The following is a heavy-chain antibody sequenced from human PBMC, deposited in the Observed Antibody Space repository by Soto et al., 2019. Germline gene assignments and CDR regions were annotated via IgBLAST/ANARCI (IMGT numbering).Heavy chain of an antibody. Sequence: SETLSLTCTVSGGSISSSSYYWGWIRQPPGKGLEWIGSIYYSGSTYYNPSLKSRVTISVDTSKNQFSLKLSSVTAADTAVYYCAIQGGLLWFGELLLDFDYWGQGTLVTVSS. D-gene: IGHD3-10*01. CDR3: AIQGGLLWFGELLLDFDY. CDR2: IYYSGST. CDR1: GGSISSSSYY. J-gene: IGHJ4*02. V-gene: IGHV4-39*01.